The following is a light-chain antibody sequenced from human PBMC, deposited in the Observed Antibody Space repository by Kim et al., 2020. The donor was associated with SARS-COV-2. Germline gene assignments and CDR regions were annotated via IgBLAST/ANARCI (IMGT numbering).Light chain of an antibody. CDR3: QAWDSSYRV. Sequence: VSPGQTASITCSGDKLGDKYACWYQQKPGQSPVLVIYQDSKRPSGIPERFSGSNSGNTATLTISGTQAMDEADYYCQAWDSSYRVFGGGTKLTVL. J-gene: IGLJ2*01. CDR2: QDS. CDR1: KLGDKY. V-gene: IGLV3-1*01.